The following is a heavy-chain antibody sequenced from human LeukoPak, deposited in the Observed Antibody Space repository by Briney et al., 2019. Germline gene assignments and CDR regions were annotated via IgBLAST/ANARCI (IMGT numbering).Heavy chain of an antibody. J-gene: IGHJ4*02. CDR3: ARLAVAGHFDY. Sequence: SETLSLTCAVYGGSFSGYYWSWIRQPPGKGLEWIGEINHSGSTNYNPSLKSRVTISVDTSKNQFSLKLSSVTAADTAVYYCARLAVAGHFDYWGQGTLVTVSS. CDR2: INHSGST. D-gene: IGHD6-19*01. CDR1: GGSFSGYY. V-gene: IGHV4-34*01.